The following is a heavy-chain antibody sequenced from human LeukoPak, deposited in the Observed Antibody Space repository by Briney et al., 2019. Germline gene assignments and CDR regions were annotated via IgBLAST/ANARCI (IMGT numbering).Heavy chain of an antibody. CDR2: FDPEDGET. D-gene: IGHD5-18*01. Sequence: ASVKVSCKVSGYTLTELSMHWVRQAPGKGLAWMGGFDPEDGETIYAQKFQGRVTMTEDTSTDTAYMELSSLRSEDTAVYYCATGKIYSRFFDYWGQGTLVTVSS. CDR3: ATGKIYSRFFDY. CDR1: GYTLTELS. V-gene: IGHV1-24*01. J-gene: IGHJ4*02.